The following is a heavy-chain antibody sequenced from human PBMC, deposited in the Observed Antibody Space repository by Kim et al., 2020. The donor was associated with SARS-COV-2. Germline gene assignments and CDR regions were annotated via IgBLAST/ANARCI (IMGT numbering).Heavy chain of an antibody. J-gene: IGHJ5*02. V-gene: IGHV1-69*13. CDR2: IIPIFGTA. CDR3: ARGGWSHDLHANNWFDP. Sequence: SLKVSCKASGGTFSSYAISWVRQAPGQGLEWMGGIIPIFGTANYAQKFQGRVTITADESTSTAYMELSSLRSEDTAVYYCARGGWSHDLHANNWFDPWGQGTLVTVSS. D-gene: IGHD2-15*01. CDR1: GGTFSSYA.